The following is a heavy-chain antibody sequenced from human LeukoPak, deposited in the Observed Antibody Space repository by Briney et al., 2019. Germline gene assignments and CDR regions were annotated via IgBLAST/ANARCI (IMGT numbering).Heavy chain of an antibody. CDR2: ISYDGSNK. J-gene: IGHJ2*01. CDR3: ARGTNYDILTGHYTGRGSWYFDL. D-gene: IGHD3-9*01. CDR1: GFTFSSYG. V-gene: IGHV3-30*03. Sequence: GRSLRLSCAASGFTFSSYGMHWVRQAPGKGLEWVAVISYDGSNKYYADSVKGRFTISRENAKNSLYLQMNSLRAGDTAVYYCARGTNYDILTGHYTGRGSWYFDLWGRGTLVTVSS.